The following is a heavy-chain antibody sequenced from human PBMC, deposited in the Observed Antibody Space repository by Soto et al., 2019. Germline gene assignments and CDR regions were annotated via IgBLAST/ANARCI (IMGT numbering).Heavy chain of an antibody. CDR3: ARGVSSGP. V-gene: IGHV1-8*01. CDR2: MNPNSANT. Sequence: QVQLVQSGAEVKKPGASVKVSCKASGYTFTSYDIHWVRQATGQGLEWMGWMNPNSANTGYAQRFQGRVTMTRNTSRSTAYMELSSLRSEDSDVYSCARGVSSGPWGQGTLVTVSS. J-gene: IGHJ5*02. CDR1: GYTFTSYD.